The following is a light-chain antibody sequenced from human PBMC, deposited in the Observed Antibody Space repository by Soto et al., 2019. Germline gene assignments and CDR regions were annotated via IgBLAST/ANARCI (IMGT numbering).Light chain of an antibody. Sequence: QSALTQPASVSGSPGQSTTISCTGTSSDVGGSNYVPWHQQHPGKAPKLMIYEVSNRPSGVSNRFSGSKSDNTASLTISGLQGEDEADYNCSSYTSSSTWVFGGGTKLTVL. CDR2: EVS. CDR1: SSDVGGSNY. V-gene: IGLV2-14*01. J-gene: IGLJ3*02. CDR3: SSYTSSSTWV.